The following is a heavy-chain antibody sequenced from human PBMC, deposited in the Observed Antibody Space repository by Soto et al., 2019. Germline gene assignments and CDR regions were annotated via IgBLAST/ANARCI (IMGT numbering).Heavy chain of an antibody. Sequence: PSETLSLTCTVSGGSVSSGSYYWSWIRQPPGKGLEWIGYIYYSGSTNYNPSLKSRVTISVDTSKNQFSLKLSSVTAADTAVYYCASLLPVAEIPELWDYYYYGMDVWGQGTTVTVSS. CDR1: GGSVSSGSYY. V-gene: IGHV4-61*01. D-gene: IGHD6-19*01. J-gene: IGHJ6*02. CDR2: IYYSGST. CDR3: ASLLPVAEIPELWDYYYYGMDV.